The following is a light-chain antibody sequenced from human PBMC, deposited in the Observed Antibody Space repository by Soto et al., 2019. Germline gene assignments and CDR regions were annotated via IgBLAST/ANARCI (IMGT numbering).Light chain of an antibody. J-gene: IGKJ4*01. Sequence: IHITQSPSSLSASVGGRFTITCRASQSISSYLNWYQQKPGKAPKLLMYAASSLQSGVPTRFGGSGSGTDFTLTISSLQPEDFATYYCQQSYSTPLTFGGGTKVDIK. V-gene: IGKV1-39*01. CDR1: QSISSY. CDR3: QQSYSTPLT. CDR2: AAS.